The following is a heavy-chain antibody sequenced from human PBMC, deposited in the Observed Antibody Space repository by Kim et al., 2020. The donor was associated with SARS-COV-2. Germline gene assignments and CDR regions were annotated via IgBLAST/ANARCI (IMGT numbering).Heavy chain of an antibody. CDR3: ARDSTLRAVGGMDV. Sequence: NPSLKSRVTISVDTSKNQFSLKLSSVTAADTAVYYCARDSTLRAVGGMDVWGQGTTVTVSS. D-gene: IGHD4-17*01. V-gene: IGHV4-31*02. J-gene: IGHJ6*02.